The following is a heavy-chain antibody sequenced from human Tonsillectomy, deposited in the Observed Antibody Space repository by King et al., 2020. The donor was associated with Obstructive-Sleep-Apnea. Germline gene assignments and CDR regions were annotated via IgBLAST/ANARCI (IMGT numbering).Heavy chain of an antibody. V-gene: IGHV3-21*01. CDR2: ISSSSSYI. CDR3: AGGWGPRGAYGDYTLDY. J-gene: IGHJ4*02. Sequence: VQLVESGGGLVKPGGSLRLSCAASGFTFSSYSMNWVRQAPGKGLEWVSSISSSSSYIYYADSVKGRFTISRDNAKNSLYLQMNSLRAEDTAVYYCAGGWGPRGAYGDYTLDYWGQGTLVTVSS. D-gene: IGHD4-17*01. CDR1: GFTFSSYS.